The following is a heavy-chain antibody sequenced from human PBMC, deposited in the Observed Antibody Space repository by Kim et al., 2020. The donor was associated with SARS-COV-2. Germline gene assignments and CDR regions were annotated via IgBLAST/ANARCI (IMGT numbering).Heavy chain of an antibody. CDR2: IDPSDSYT. V-gene: IGHV5-10-1*01. Sequence: GESLKISCKGSGYSFTSYWISWVRQMPGKGLEWMGRIDPSDSYTNYSPSFQGHVTISADKSISTAYLQWSSLKASDTAMYYCAFTVVVIANSHAFDIWGQGTMVTVSS. CDR1: GYSFTSYW. J-gene: IGHJ3*02. CDR3: AFTVVVIANSHAFDI. D-gene: IGHD2-21*01.